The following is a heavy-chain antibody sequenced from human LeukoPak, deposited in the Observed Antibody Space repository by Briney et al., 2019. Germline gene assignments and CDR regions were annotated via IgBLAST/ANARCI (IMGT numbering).Heavy chain of an antibody. V-gene: IGHV3-33*01. CDR2: IWYDGSNK. CDR3: ARDIAVAGTAILALDY. CDR1: GFTFSSYG. Sequence: GGSLRLSCAASGFTFSSYGVHWVRQAPGKGLEWVAVIWYDGSNKYYADSVKGRFTISRDNSKNTLYLQMNSLRAEDTAVYYCARDIAVAGTAILALDYWGQGTLVTVSS. D-gene: IGHD6-19*01. J-gene: IGHJ4*02.